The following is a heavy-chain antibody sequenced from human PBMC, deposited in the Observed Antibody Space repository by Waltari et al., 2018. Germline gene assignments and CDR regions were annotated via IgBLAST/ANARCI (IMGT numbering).Heavy chain of an antibody. Sequence: QVQLQESGPGLVKPSETLSLTCTVPGGSISSYYCSWIRPPPGKGLEWIGYIYYSGSTNYNPSLKSRVTISVDTSKNQFSLKLSSVTAADTAVYYCARERRDGYKTDWYFDLWGRGTLVTVSS. J-gene: IGHJ2*01. V-gene: IGHV4-59*01. D-gene: IGHD5-12*01. CDR1: GGSISSYY. CDR2: IYYSGST. CDR3: ARERRDGYKTDWYFDL.